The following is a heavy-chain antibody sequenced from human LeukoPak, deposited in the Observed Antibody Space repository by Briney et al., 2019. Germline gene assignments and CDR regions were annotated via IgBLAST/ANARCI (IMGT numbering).Heavy chain of an antibody. J-gene: IGHJ6*04. D-gene: IGHD2-8*01. CDR2: INQDGSAK. Sequence: GGSLRLSCAASGFTFSSSWMSWVRQAPGKGLEWVANINQDGSAKFYVDSVKGRFTVSRDNAKNSVYLQINSPRAEDTAAYFCARDNDGRDVWGKGTTVIVSS. CDR1: GFTFSSSW. V-gene: IGHV3-7*01. CDR3: ARDNDGRDV.